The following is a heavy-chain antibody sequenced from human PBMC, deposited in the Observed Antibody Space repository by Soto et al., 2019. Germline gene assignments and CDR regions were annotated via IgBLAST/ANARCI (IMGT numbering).Heavy chain of an antibody. Sequence: ASVKVSCKASGYTFTTYVMHWVRQAPGQRLEWMGWINAGNDNTKYSQKFQGRVTITRDTSASTVYMEMYSLTSEDTAVYYCAGEIGITKYFDSCAQGTLVTVSS. CDR2: INAGNDNT. CDR1: GYTFTTYV. D-gene: IGHD1-20*01. V-gene: IGHV1-3*01. J-gene: IGHJ4*02. CDR3: AGEIGITKYFDS.